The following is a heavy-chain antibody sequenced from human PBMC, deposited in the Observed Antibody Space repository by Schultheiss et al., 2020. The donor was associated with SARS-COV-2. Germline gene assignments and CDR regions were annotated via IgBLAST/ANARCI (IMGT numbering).Heavy chain of an antibody. CDR1: GGSFSGYY. CDR3: ARGASRYSGS. Sequence: SETLSLTCEVYGGSFSGYYWTWIRQPPGKGLEWIGEINHSGATNYNPSLKSRVTMSLDTSKNQFSLRLISVTAADTAVYYCARGASRYSGSWGQGTLVTVS. D-gene: IGHD5-12*01. V-gene: IGHV4-34*01. CDR2: INHSGAT. J-gene: IGHJ4*02.